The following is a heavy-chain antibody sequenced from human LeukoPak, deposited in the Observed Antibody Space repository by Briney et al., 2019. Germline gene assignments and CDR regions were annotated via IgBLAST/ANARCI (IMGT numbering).Heavy chain of an antibody. V-gene: IGHV4-38-2*02. CDR1: GYSISSGYY. D-gene: IGHD6-13*01. J-gene: IGHJ4*02. CDR3: ARDIGAAGNLCFDY. Sequence: PSETLSLTCTVSGYSISSGYYWGWIRQPPGKGLEWIGSIYHSGSTYYNPSLKSRVTISVDTSKNQFSLKLSSVTAADTAVYYCARDIGAAGNLCFDYWGQGTLVTVSS. CDR2: IYHSGST.